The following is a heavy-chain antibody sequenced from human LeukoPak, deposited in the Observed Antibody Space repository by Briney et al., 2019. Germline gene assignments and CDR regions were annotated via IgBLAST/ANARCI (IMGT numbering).Heavy chain of an antibody. D-gene: IGHD5-18*01. J-gene: IGHJ4*02. V-gene: IGHV3-33*01. CDR1: GFTFSSYG. Sequence: GRSLRLSCAASGFTFSSYGMHWVRQSRGKGLEGVAVIWYDGSNKYYADSVKGRFTISRDNSKNTLYLQMNSLRAEDTAVYYCAREQGIQLWPDYWGQGTLVTVSS. CDR2: IWYDGSNK. CDR3: AREQGIQLWPDY.